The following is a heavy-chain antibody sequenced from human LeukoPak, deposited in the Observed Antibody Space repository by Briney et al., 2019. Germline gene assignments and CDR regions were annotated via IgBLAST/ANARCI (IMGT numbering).Heavy chain of an antibody. D-gene: IGHD6-13*01. CDR2: IISIFGTA. Sequence: GASVKVSCKASGGTFISYAISWVRQAPGQGREWMGGIISIFGTANYSQKFQGRVTITTDQSTSTAYMELSTLRSEDTAVYYCARDRLAAAVRRQGYYMDVWGKGTTVTVSS. CDR3: ARDRLAAAVRRQGYYMDV. V-gene: IGHV1-69*05. CDR1: GGTFISYA. J-gene: IGHJ6*03.